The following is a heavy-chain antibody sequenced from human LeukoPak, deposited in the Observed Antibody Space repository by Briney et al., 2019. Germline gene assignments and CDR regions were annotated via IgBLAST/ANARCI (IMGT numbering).Heavy chain of an antibody. D-gene: IGHD5-18*01. J-gene: IGHJ3*02. CDR3: ARGVDTAMILWSAFDI. Sequence: PGGSLRLSCAASGFTFSTYSMNWVRQAPGKGLEWVSSISSSSSYIYYAGSVKGRFTISRDNAKKSLYLQMNSLRAEDTALYYCARGVDTAMILWSAFDIWGQGTMVTVSS. CDR1: GFTFSTYS. CDR2: ISSSSSYI. V-gene: IGHV3-21*01.